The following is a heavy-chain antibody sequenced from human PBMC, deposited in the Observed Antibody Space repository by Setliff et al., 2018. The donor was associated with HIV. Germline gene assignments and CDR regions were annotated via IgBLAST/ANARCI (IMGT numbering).Heavy chain of an antibody. J-gene: IGHJ4*02. CDR3: AKEDQRVTSVDY. CDR2: IRLDGSDK. Sequence: PGGSLRLSCAASGFTFRNYGMHWVRQAPGKGLEWVAFIRLDGSDKFYADSVKGRFTISRDNSKNTLFLQMNSLRSEGTAVYYCAKEDQRVTSVDYWGQGTPVTVS. CDR1: GFTFRNYG. V-gene: IGHV3-30*02. D-gene: IGHD2-2*01.